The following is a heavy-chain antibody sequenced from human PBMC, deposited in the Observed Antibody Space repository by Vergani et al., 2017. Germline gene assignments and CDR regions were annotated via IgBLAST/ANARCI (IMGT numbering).Heavy chain of an antibody. CDR2: ISYDGSNK. J-gene: IGHJ6*03. V-gene: IGHV3-30-3*01. D-gene: IGHD6-6*01. CDR1: GFTFSSCA. CDR3: ARAYDPKSXAALSYYYYYYMDV. Sequence: QVQLVESGGGVVQPGRSLRLSCAASGFTFSSCAMHWVRQAPGKGLEWVAVISYDGSNKYYADSVKGRFTISRDNSKNTLYLQMNSLRAEDTAVYYCARAYDPKSXAALSYYYYYYMDVWGKGTTVTVSS.